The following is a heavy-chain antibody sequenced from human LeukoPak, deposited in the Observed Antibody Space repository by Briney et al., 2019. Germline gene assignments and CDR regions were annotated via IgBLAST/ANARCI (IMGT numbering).Heavy chain of an antibody. V-gene: IGHV1-3*01. CDR3: ARDSYRAAADTWFDP. CDR2: INSAYGNT. CDR1: GYTFTTYA. Sequence: ASVKVSCKASGYTFTTYAIHWVRQAPGQRIEWMGWINSAYGNTKYSQKFQGRVTITSDTSATSAYMEVHSLTSEDTAIYYCARDSYRAAADTWFDPWGQGTLATVSS. J-gene: IGHJ5*02. D-gene: IGHD6-13*01.